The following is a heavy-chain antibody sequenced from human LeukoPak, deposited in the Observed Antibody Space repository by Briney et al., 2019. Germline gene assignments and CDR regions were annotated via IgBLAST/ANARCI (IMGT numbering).Heavy chain of an antibody. CDR1: GFTFSSYW. D-gene: IGHD1-26*01. Sequence: GGSLRLSCAASGFTFSSYWMSWVRQAPGKGLEWVANIKQDGSEKYYVDSVKGRFTISRDNAKNSLYLQMNSLRAEDTAVYYCARDPYSGNYGNYYYYYMDVWGKGTTVTISS. J-gene: IGHJ6*03. CDR2: IKQDGSEK. CDR3: ARDPYSGNYGNYYYYYMDV. V-gene: IGHV3-7*01.